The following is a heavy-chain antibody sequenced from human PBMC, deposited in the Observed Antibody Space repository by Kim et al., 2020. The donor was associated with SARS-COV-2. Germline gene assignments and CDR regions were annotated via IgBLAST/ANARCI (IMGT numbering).Heavy chain of an antibody. CDR1: GASISSGSYS. V-gene: IGHV4-30-2*06. CDR2: IYQSGGT. CDR3: ARGPYSDYFDY. D-gene: IGHD4-4*01. J-gene: IGHJ4*02. Sequence: SETLSLTCDVSGASISSGSYSWSWIRQSPGQGLEWIASIYQSGGTYYTPSLKSLLSISMDRSRNRFSLTLTSVTAADTAVYYCARGPYSDYFDYWGQGT.